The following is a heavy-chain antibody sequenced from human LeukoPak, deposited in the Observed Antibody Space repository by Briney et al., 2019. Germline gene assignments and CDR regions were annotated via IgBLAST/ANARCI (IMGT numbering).Heavy chain of an antibody. V-gene: IGHV1-3*01. CDR3: ASGGDIVATEMNY. Sequence: ASVKVSCKASGYTFTSYAMHWVRQAPGRRLEWMGWINAGNGNTKHSQKFQGRVTITRDTSASTAYMELSSLRSEDTAVYYCASGGDIVATEMNYWGQGTLVTVSS. J-gene: IGHJ4*02. CDR2: INAGNGNT. CDR1: GYTFTSYA. D-gene: IGHD5-12*01.